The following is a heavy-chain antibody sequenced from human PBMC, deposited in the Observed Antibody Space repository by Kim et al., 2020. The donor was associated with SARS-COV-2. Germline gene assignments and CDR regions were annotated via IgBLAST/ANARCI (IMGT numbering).Heavy chain of an antibody. D-gene: IGHD6-19*01. CDR1: GFTVSSNY. J-gene: IGHJ4*02. CDR2: IYSGGST. CDR3: ASTSSGWNIDY. V-gene: IGHV3-53*01. Sequence: GGSLRLSCAASGFTVSSNYMSWVRQAPGKGLEWVSVIYSGGSTYYADSVKGRFTISRDNSKNTLYLQMNSLRAEDTAVYYCASTSSGWNIDYWGQGTLVTLSS.